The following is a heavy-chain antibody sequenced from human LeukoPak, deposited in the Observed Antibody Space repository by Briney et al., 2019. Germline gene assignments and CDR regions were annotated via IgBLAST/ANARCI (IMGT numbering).Heavy chain of an antibody. CDR3: ARVQEVVVRAYSSSSWFDP. V-gene: IGHV1-18*01. CDR2: ISAYNGNT. J-gene: IGHJ5*02. CDR1: GYTFTSYG. D-gene: IGHD6-6*01. Sequence: ASVKVSCKASGYTFTSYGISWVRQAPGQGLEWMGWISAYNGNTNYAQKLQGRVTMTTDTSTSTAYMELRSLRSDDTAVYYCARVQEVVVRAYSSSSWFDPWGQGTLVTVSS.